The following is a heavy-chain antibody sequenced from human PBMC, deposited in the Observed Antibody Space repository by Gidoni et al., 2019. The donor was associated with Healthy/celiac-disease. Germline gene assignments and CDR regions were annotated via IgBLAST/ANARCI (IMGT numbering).Heavy chain of an antibody. D-gene: IGHD1-7*01. CDR1: VFTFSSYA. CDR3: ARGDATGTIPDY. Sequence: QVQLVESGGGVVQPGRSLRLSCAASVFTFSSYAMHWVRQAPGKGLGWVAGISYDGSNKYYADSVKGRFTISRDNSKNTLYLQMNSLRAEDTAVYYCARGDATGTIPDYWGQGTLVTVSS. J-gene: IGHJ4*02. CDR2: ISYDGSNK. V-gene: IGHV3-30*04.